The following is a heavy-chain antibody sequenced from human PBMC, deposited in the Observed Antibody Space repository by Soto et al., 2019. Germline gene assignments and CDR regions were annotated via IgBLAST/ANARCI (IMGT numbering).Heavy chain of an antibody. J-gene: IGHJ4*02. Sequence: PGGSLSLSCTASGFPFCDYAMSWFRQAPGKGLEWVGFIRSKAYGGTTEYAASVKGRFTISRDDSKSIAYLQMNSLKTEDTAVYYCTRAYYYDSSGYYLSGDYWGQGTLVTVSS. D-gene: IGHD3-22*01. CDR1: GFPFCDYA. CDR2: IRSKAYGGTT. CDR3: TRAYYYDSSGYYLSGDY. V-gene: IGHV3-49*03.